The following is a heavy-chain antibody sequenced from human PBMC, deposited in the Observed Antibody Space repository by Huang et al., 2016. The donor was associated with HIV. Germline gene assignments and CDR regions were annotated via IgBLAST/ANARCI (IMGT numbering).Heavy chain of an antibody. CDR1: GHNFKTSP. CDR3: AREKFDGNGVPFRRNTLKGYFFND. J-gene: IGHJ4*02. V-gene: IGHV1-69*01. Sequence: QAQLVQSGAEVKKPGSSVKVSCKTSGHNFKTSPISWVRQAPGQGLEGWGGIVLVFDSTKYSEKFQGRVTITADEPTGTVYMEVDSLRSEDTAFYFCAREKFDGNGVPFRRNTLKGYFFNDWGQGTLVTVSS. D-gene: IGHD2-8*01. CDR2: IVLVFDST.